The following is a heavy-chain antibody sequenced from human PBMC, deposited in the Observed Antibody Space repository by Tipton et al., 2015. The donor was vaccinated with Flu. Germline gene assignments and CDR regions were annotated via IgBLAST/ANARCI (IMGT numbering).Heavy chain of an antibody. CDR1: GYSFTSYW. CDR2: IYPGDSDT. V-gene: IGHV5-51*01. CDR3: ARRRGYCVGGSCYATSAFDF. J-gene: IGHJ4*02. D-gene: IGHD2-15*01. Sequence: VQLVQSGAEVKKTGESLKISCTGSGYSFTSYWIGWVRQKPGKGLEWMGVIYPGDSDTRYSLSFQGQVTISVDKSTSTAHLQWSSLKASDTAIYYCARRRGYCVGGSCYATSAFDFWGQGTLVTVSS.